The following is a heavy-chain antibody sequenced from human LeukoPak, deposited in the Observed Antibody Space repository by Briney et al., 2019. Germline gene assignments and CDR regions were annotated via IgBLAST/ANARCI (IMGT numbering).Heavy chain of an antibody. CDR1: GDSISSYF. CDR2: FHDSGSA. CDR3: ARDSHSVDTATPRGFDP. Sequence: SETLSLTCTVSGDSISSYFWSWIRQPPGKGLEWIGYFHDSGSANYNPSLKSRITMSVDTSKNQFSLKPRSVTAADTAVYYCARDSHSVDTATPRGFDPWGQGTLVTVSS. V-gene: IGHV4-59*01. D-gene: IGHD2-15*01. J-gene: IGHJ5*02.